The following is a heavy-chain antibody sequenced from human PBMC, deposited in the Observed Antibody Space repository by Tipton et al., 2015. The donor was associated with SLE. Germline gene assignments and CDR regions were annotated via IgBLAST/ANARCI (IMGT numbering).Heavy chain of an antibody. V-gene: IGHV4-61*09. J-gene: IGHJ5*02. D-gene: IGHD5-18*01. CDR2: IYTSGST. Sequence: TLSLTCTVSGGSISSGSYYWSWIRQPAGKGLEWIGYIYTSGSTNYNPSLKSRVTISVDTSKNQFSLKLSSVTAADTAVYYCATQTGDDTAGPNWFDPWGQGTLVTVSS. CDR1: GGSISSGSYY. CDR3: ATQTGDDTAGPNWFDP.